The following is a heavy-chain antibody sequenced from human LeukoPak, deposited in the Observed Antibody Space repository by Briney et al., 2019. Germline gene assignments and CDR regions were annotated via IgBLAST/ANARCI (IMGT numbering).Heavy chain of an antibody. D-gene: IGHD6-13*01. J-gene: IGHJ4*02. CDR1: GFTFGDYA. CDR3: TITWSEQQLAFDY. Sequence: GGSLRLSCTASGFTFGDYAMSWVRQAPGKGLEWVGFIRSKAYGGTTEYAASVKGRFTISRDGSKSIAYLQMNSLKTEDTAVYYCTITWSEQQLAFDYWGQGTLVTVSS. CDR2: IRSKAYGGTT. V-gene: IGHV3-49*04.